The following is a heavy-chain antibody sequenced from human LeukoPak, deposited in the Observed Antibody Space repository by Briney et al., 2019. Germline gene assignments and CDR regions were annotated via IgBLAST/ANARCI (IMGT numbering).Heavy chain of an antibody. CDR1: GFTFTTYW. Sequence: GGSLRLSCAASGFTFTTYWMAWVRQFPGKGLEWVANINQDGTEKYSVDSVKGRFTISRDNAKNSLYLQMNSLRVEDTAIYYCVKVAKYYYGSETYYFFEHWGQGTPVTASS. V-gene: IGHV3-7*01. CDR2: INQDGTEK. CDR3: VKVAKYYYGSETYYFFEH. D-gene: IGHD3-10*01. J-gene: IGHJ4*02.